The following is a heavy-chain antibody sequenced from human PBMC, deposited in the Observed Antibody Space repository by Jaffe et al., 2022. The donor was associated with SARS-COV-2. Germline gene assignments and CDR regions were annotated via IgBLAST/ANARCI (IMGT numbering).Heavy chain of an antibody. J-gene: IGHJ4*02. CDR3: TREGRQWLPLGGVDY. V-gene: IGHV3-49*04. Sequence: EVQLVESGGGLVQPGRSLRLSCTASGFTFGDYAMSWVRQAPGKGLEWVGFIRSKAYGGTTEYAASVKGRFTISRDDSKSIAYLQMNSLKTEDTAVYYCTREGRQWLPLGGVDYWGQGTLVTVSS. D-gene: IGHD5-12*01. CDR2: IRSKAYGGTT. CDR1: GFTFGDYA.